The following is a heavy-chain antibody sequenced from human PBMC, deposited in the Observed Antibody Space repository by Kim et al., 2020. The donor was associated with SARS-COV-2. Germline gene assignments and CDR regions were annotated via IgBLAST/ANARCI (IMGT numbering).Heavy chain of an antibody. D-gene: IGHD3-22*01. CDR2: INPNSGGT. Sequence: ASVKVSCKASGYTFTGYYMHWVRQAPGQGLEWMGWINPNSGGTNYAQKFQGWVTMTRDTSISTAYMELSRLRSDDTAVYYCARDYYDSSGYYYPRPEDFQHLGQGTRVTVSS. J-gene: IGHJ1*01. CDR3: ARDYYDSSGYYYPRPEDFQH. V-gene: IGHV1-2*04. CDR1: GYTFTGYY.